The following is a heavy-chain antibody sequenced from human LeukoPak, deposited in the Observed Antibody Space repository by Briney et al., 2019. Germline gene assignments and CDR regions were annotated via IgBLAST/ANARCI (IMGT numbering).Heavy chain of an antibody. D-gene: IGHD2-2*01. CDR1: GYSISSGYY. V-gene: IGHV4-38-2*02. Sequence: SETLSLTCIVSGYSISSGYYWGWIRQPPGKGLEWIGIIYYSGTTYYNPSLKSRVTISVDTSKNQFSLKLSSVIAADTAMYYCARGLLGPAAAAFDYWGQGTLVTVSS. CDR2: IYYSGTT. J-gene: IGHJ4*02. CDR3: ARGLLGPAAAAFDY.